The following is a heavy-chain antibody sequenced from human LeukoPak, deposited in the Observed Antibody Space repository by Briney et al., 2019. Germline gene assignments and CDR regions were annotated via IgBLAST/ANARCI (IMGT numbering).Heavy chain of an antibody. CDR1: GFTFSSYA. V-gene: IGHV3-23*01. Sequence: PGGSLSLSCAASGFTFSSYAMSWVRQAPGKGLEWVSAISGSGGSTYYADSVKGRFTISRDNSKNTLYLQMNSLRAEDTAIYYCARVPPMIRGGPVDIWGQGTMVTVSS. CDR3: ARVPPMIRGGPVDI. D-gene: IGHD3-10*01. J-gene: IGHJ3*02. CDR2: ISGSGGST.